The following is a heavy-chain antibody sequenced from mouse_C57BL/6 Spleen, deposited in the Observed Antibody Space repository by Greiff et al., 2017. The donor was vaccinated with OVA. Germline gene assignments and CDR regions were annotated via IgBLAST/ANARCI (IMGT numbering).Heavy chain of an antibody. V-gene: IGHV1-39*01. CDR3: ARCDYGYDRDSQWYFDV. J-gene: IGHJ1*03. Sequence: VQLQQSGPELVKPGASVKISCKASGYSFTDYNMNWVKQSNGKSLEWIGVINPNYGTTSYNQKFKGKATLTVDKSSSTAYMQLNSLTSEDSAVYYCARCDYGYDRDSQWYFDVWGTGTTVTVSS. CDR1: GYSFTDYN. D-gene: IGHD2-2*01. CDR2: INPNYGTT.